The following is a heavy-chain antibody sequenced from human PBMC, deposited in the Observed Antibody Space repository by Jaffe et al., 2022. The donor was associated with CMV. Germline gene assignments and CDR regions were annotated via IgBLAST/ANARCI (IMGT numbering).Heavy chain of an antibody. V-gene: IGHV3-7*03. J-gene: IGHJ3*02. CDR3: ASEGVSLYSYERNDAFDI. CDR2: IKQDGSEK. Sequence: EVQLVESGGGLVQPGGSLRLSCAASGFTFSSYWMSWVRQAPGKGLEWVANIKQDGSEKYYVDSVKGRFTISRDNAKNSLYLQMNSLRAEDTAVYYCASEGVSLYSYERNDAFDIWGQGTMVTVSS. D-gene: IGHD5-18*01. CDR1: GFTFSSYW.